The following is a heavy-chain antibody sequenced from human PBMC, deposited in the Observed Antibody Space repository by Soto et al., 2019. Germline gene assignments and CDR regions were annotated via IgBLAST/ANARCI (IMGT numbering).Heavy chain of an antibody. Sequence: ASVKVSCKASGGTFSSYAISWVRQAPGQGLEWMGGIIPIFGTANYAQKFQGRVTITADESTSTAYMELSSLRSEDTAVYYCAREPPIRSSSGAKISDDYWGQGTLVTVSS. J-gene: IGHJ4*02. CDR3: AREPPIRSSSGAKISDDY. D-gene: IGHD2-15*01. CDR2: IIPIFGTA. CDR1: GGTFSSYA. V-gene: IGHV1-69*13.